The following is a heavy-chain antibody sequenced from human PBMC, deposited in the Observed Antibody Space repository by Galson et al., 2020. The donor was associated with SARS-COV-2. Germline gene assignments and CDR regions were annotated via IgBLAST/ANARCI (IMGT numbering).Heavy chain of an antibody. CDR1: GFTLNSYD. D-gene: IGHD6-13*01. Sequence: GGSLRLSCAVSGFTLNSYDMHWVRQAPGKGLEWVAVTWYDESKKYYAESVKGRFTISRDNSKNTLFLQMNSLRADDTAVYYCAHAGNSHFDVWGRGTLVTVSS. CDR3: AHAGNSHFDV. V-gene: IGHV3-33*01. CDR2: TWYDESKK. J-gene: IGHJ2*01.